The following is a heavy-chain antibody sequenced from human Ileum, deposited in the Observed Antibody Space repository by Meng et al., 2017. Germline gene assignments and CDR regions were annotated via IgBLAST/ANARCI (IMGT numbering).Heavy chain of an antibody. Sequence: QLQLQESGPGLVKPTETLSLTFIVSCGSVTSSSYDWGWIRQPPGKGLEWIGGITYTGNSYTTPSLKTRLTTSLDTSKNQFSLRLNSLTAADTAVYYCAGQPTSSGAGYSWFDPWGQGILVTVSS. J-gene: IGHJ5*02. CDR3: AGQPTSSGAGYSWFDP. CDR1: CGSVTSSSYD. V-gene: IGHV4-39*01. D-gene: IGHD2-2*01. CDR2: ITYTGNS.